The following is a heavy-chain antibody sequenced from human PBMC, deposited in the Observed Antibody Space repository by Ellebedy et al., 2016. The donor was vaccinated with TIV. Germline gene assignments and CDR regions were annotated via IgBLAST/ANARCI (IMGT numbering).Heavy chain of an antibody. CDR1: GYTFTKYY. V-gene: IGHV1-46*01. D-gene: IGHD6-13*01. CDR2: INPSGGST. J-gene: IGHJ4*02. CDR3: TCLQLGIADYFDY. Sequence: ASVKVSCKASGYTFTKYYMHWVRQAPGQGLEWMGMINPSGGSTSYAQKFQGRATMTRDTSTSTVYMELSSPRSEDTAVYYCTCLQLGIADYFDYWGQGALVTVSS.